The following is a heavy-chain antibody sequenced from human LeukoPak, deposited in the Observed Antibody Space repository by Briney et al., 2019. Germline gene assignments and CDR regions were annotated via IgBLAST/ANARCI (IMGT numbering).Heavy chain of an antibody. CDR1: GFTFSGSA. CDR3: AKEPASSGWFDP. V-gene: IGHV3-30*04. CDR2: ISFDGSDK. D-gene: IGHD6-19*01. J-gene: IGHJ5*02. Sequence: PGGSLKLSCAASGFTFSGSAMHWVRQGPGKGLEWVPVISFDGSDKYYADSVKGRFTISRDNSKNTLYLQMNSLRAEDTAVYYCAKEPASSGWFDPWGQGTLVAVSS.